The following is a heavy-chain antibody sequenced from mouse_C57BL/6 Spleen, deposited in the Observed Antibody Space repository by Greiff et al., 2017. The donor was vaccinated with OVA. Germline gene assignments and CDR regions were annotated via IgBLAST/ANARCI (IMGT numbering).Heavy chain of an antibody. V-gene: IGHV1-15*01. CDR2: IDPETGGT. J-gene: IGHJ4*01. CDR1: GYTFTDYE. CDR3: TREKKFITTLCAMDY. D-gene: IGHD1-1*01. Sequence: VQLQQSGAELVRPGASVTLSCKASGYTFTDYEMHWVKQTPVHGLEWIGAIDPETGGTAYNQKFKGKAILTADTSSSTAYMELRSLTSEDSAVYYCTREKKFITTLCAMDYWGQGTSVTVSS.